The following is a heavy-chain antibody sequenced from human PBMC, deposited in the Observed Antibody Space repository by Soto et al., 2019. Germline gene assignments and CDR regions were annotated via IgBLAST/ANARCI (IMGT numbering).Heavy chain of an antibody. CDR1: GGSISSYY. Sequence: SETLSLTCTVSGGSISSYYWSCIRQPPWKGLEWIGYIYYSGSTNYNPSLKSRVTISVDTSKNQFSLKLSSVTAADTAVYYCASEGIAAAGHYWGQGTLVTVSS. D-gene: IGHD6-13*01. CDR2: IYYSGST. V-gene: IGHV4-59*01. J-gene: IGHJ4*02. CDR3: ASEGIAAAGHY.